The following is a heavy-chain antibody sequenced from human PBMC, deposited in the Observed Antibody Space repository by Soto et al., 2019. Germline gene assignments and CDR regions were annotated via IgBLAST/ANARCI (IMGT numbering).Heavy chain of an antibody. CDR3: ARVWGGAFDI. D-gene: IGHD3-10*01. CDR1: GGSISSGGYY. J-gene: IGHJ3*02. V-gene: IGHV4-31*03. Sequence: SETLSLTCSVSGGSISSGGYYWSWIRQHPGKGLEWIGYISYTGCTYYNPSLKSRVTISVDTSKNQFSLKLSSVTAADTAVYYCARVWGGAFDIWGQGTMVTVSS. CDR2: ISYTGCT.